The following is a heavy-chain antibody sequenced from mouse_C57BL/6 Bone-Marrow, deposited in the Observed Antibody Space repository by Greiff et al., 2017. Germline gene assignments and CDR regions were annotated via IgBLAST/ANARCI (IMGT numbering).Heavy chain of an antibody. J-gene: IGHJ3*01. Sequence: EVNLVESGGGLVKPGGSLKLSCAASGFTFSSYTMSWVRQTPEKRLEWVATISGGGGNTYYPDSVKGRFTISRDNAKNTLYLQMSSLRSEDTALYYCARHGAQATIAYWGQGTLVTVSA. CDR1: GFTFSSYT. V-gene: IGHV5-9*01. D-gene: IGHD3-2*02. CDR3: ARHGAQATIAY. CDR2: ISGGGGNT.